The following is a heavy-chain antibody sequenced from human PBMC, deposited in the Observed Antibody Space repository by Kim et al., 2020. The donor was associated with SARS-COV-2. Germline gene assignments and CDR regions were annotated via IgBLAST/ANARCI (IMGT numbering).Heavy chain of an antibody. CDR3: TRHMIPVAGYGMDV. Sequence: GGSLRLSCAASGLAFSGSAVHWVRQASGKGLEWVGRIRSKLNNYATSYAASVRGRFTISRDDSKNTAYLQMNSLKTEDMAVYYCTRHMIPVAGYGMDVWGQGTTVTVSS. J-gene: IGHJ6*02. CDR2: IRSKLNNYAT. V-gene: IGHV3-73*01. CDR1: GLAFSGSA. D-gene: IGHD3-22*01.